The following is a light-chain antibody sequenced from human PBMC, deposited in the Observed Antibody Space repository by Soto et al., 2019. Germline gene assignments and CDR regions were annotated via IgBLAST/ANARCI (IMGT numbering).Light chain of an antibody. CDR3: SAWDDSLGGVV. Sequence: QSVLTQPPSASGTPGQRVTLSCSGSSCNIGYNEVNWYHQLPGKAPKLLMHGNSHRPSVVPDRFSAANSGTSASLAISGVRTDDEADYYCSAWDDSLGGVVFGGGTKVTVL. V-gene: IGLV1-47*02. J-gene: IGLJ3*02. CDR2: GNS. CDR1: SCNIGYNE.